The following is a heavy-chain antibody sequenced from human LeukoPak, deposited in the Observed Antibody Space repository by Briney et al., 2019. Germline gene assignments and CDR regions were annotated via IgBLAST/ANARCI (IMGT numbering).Heavy chain of an antibody. CDR3: AKGAHDSSGYSDPLEAQDPGHFDY. CDR1: GFTFSSYA. V-gene: IGHV3-23*01. J-gene: IGHJ4*02. CDR2: ISGSGGST. D-gene: IGHD3-22*01. Sequence: GGSLRLSCAASGFTFSSYAMSWVRQAPGKGLEWVSAISGSGGSTYYADSVKGRFTISRDNSKNTLYLQMNSLRAEDTALYYCAKGAHDSSGYSDPLEAQDPGHFDYWGQGTLVTVSS.